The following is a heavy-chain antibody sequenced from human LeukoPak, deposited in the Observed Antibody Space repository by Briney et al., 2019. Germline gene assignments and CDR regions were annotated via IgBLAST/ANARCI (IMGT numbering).Heavy chain of an antibody. CDR1: GFTFSSYA. CDR2: ISYDGSNK. D-gene: IGHD6-13*01. V-gene: IGHV3-30-3*01. CDR3: ASSSWYRDYYYYGMDV. J-gene: IGHJ6*02. Sequence: GRSLRLSCAASGFTFSSYAMHWVRQAPGKGLEWVAVISYDGSNKYYADSVKGRFTISRDNSKNTLYLQMNSLRAEDTAVYYCASSSWYRDYYYYGMDVWGQGTTVTVSS.